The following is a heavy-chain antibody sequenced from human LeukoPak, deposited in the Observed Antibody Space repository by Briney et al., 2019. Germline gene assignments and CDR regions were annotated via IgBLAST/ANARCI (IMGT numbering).Heavy chain of an antibody. CDR1: GFTFSSYA. V-gene: IGHV3-23*01. J-gene: IGHJ4*02. D-gene: IGHD6-6*01. Sequence: TGGSLRLSCAASGFTFSSYAMRWVRQAPGKGLEWVSAISGSGGNTYYADSVKGRFTISRDNSKNTLYLQMNSLRAEDTAVYYCAKDIITGSSSSGGFDYWGQGTLVTVSS. CDR2: ISGSGGNT. CDR3: AKDIITGSSSSGGFDY.